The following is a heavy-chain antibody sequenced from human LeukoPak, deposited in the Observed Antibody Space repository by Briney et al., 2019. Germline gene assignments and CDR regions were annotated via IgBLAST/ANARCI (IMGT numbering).Heavy chain of an antibody. CDR2: IYYSGST. CDR1: GGSISSSSYY. CDR3: ARGQDGTDY. Sequence: SETLSLTCTVSGGSISSSSYYWGWIRQPPGKGLEWIGSIYYSGSTYYNPSLKSRVTISVDTSKNQFSLKLSSVTAADTAVYYCARGQDGTDYWGQGTLVNGSS. V-gene: IGHV4-39*01. D-gene: IGHD1-14*01. J-gene: IGHJ4*02.